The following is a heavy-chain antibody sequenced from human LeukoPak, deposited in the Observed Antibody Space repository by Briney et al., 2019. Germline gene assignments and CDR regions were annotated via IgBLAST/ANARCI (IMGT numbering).Heavy chain of an antibody. CDR2: IYHSGST. CDR3: ARHEEGIQLWFQSLGWYFDL. J-gene: IGHJ2*01. Sequence: PSQTLSLTCAVSGGSISSGGYSWSWIRQPPGKGLEWIGYIYHSGSTNYNPSLKSRVTISVDTSKNQFSLKLSSVTAADTAVYYCARHEEGIQLWFQSLGWYFDLWGRGTLVTVSS. CDR1: GGSISSGGYS. V-gene: IGHV4-30-2*01. D-gene: IGHD5-18*01.